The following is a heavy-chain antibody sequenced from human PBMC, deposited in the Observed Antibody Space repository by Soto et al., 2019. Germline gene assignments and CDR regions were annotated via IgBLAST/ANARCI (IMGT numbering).Heavy chain of an antibody. V-gene: IGHV3-30-3*01. D-gene: IGHD3-22*01. CDR3: GRDQPASDSSGSYVGAFDI. J-gene: IGHJ3*02. CDR1: GFTFSSYA. Sequence: GGSLRLSCAASGFTFSSYAMHWVRQAPGKGLEWVAVISYDGSNKYYADSVKGRFTISRDNSKNTLYLQMNSLRAEDTAVYYCGRDQPASDSSGSYVGAFDIWGQGTMVTVSS. CDR2: ISYDGSNK.